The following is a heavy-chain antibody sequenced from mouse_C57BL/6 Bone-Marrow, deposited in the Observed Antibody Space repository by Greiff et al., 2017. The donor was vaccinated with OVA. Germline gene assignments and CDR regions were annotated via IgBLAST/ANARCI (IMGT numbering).Heavy chain of an antibody. CDR3: AKLGRMGFAY. CDR1: GYTFTNYW. CDR2: IYPGGGYT. V-gene: IGHV1-63*01. D-gene: IGHD4-1*01. Sequence: VKLVESGAELVRPGTSVKMSCKASGYTFTNYWIGWAKQRPGHGLAWIGDIYPGGGYTNYNEKFKGKATLTADKSSSTAYMQFSSLTSEDSAIYYCAKLGRMGFAYWGQGTLVTVSA. J-gene: IGHJ3*01.